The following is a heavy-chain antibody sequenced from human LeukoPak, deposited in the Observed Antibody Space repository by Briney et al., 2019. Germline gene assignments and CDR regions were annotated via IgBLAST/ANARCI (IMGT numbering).Heavy chain of an antibody. V-gene: IGHV4-39*07. CDR2: IYSRGST. D-gene: IGHD3-10*01. Sequence: SETLSLTCIVSGGSISSSNYYWGWIRQSPGKGLEWIGSIYSRGSTYYNPSLKSRVIVSSDMSKNQFSLMLNSVTAADTAVYYCARELWFGGTHFDYWGQGTLVTVSS. CDR3: ARELWFGGTHFDY. CDR1: GGSISSSNYY. J-gene: IGHJ4*02.